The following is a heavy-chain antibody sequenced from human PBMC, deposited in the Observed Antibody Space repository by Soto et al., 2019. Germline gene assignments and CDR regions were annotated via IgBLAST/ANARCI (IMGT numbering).Heavy chain of an antibody. Sequence: GWSLRLSCAASGFTFSSYAVSWVRQAPGKGLEWVSVISGSGEITYYADSVKGQFTISRDNSKNTLYLQMNSLRAEDTAVYYCAKRTTGYCSGGICYYFDYWGQGSLVTVS. J-gene: IGHJ4*02. D-gene: IGHD2-15*01. V-gene: IGHV3-23*01. CDR1: GFTFSSYA. CDR2: ISGSGEIT. CDR3: AKRTTGYCSGGICYYFDY.